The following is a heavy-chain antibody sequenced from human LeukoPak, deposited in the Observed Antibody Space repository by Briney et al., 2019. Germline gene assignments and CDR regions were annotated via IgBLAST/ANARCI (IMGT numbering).Heavy chain of an antibody. Sequence: SETLSLTCTVSGGSISSYYWSWIRQPPGKGLEWIGYIYYSGSTNYNPSLKSRATISVDTSKNQFSLKLSSVTAADTAVYYCARDVDCSGGSCYDYWGQGTLVTVSS. CDR2: IYYSGST. J-gene: IGHJ4*02. V-gene: IGHV4-59*01. CDR3: ARDVDCSGGSCYDY. CDR1: GGSISSYY. D-gene: IGHD2-15*01.